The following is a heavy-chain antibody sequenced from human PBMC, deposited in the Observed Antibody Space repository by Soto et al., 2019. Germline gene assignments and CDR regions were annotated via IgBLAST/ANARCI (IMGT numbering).Heavy chain of an antibody. D-gene: IGHD6-6*01. CDR1: GGSISGYY. Sequence: PSDTLSLTCAVYGGSISGYYWSWIRQPPGKGLEWIGEINHSGSTNYNPSLKSRVTISVDTSKNQFSLKLSSVTAADTAVYYCESRAARSYYYYMDVWRKGTTDPVSS. CDR3: ESRAARSYYYYMDV. V-gene: IGHV4-34*01. CDR2: INHSGST. J-gene: IGHJ6*03.